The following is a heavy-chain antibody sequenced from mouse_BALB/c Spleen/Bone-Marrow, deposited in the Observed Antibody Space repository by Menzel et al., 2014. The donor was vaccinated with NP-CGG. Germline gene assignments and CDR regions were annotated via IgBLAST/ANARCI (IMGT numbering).Heavy chain of an antibody. D-gene: IGHD1-2*01. J-gene: IGHJ3*01. Sequence: VQLQQSGAELVKPGASVKLSCKASGYTFTSYYMHWVKQRPGQGLEWIGEINPSNGGTNFKEKFKSKATLTVDKSSSTAYMQLSSLTFEDSAIYYCTRPYYGYVGYAYWGQGTQVTVSA. V-gene: IGHV1S81*02. CDR1: GYTFTSYY. CDR3: TRPYYGYVGYAY. CDR2: INPSNGGT.